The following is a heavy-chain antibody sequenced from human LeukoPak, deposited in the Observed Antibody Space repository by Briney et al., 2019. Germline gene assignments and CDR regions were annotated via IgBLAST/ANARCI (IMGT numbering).Heavy chain of an antibody. V-gene: IGHV5-51*01. D-gene: IGHD3-22*01. J-gene: IGHJ3*02. CDR1: GYSFSNYW. CDR2: INPGDSDT. CDR3: ARLNYYDSSGYYYVSGAFDI. Sequence: GESLKISCKGSGYSFSNYWIGWVRQMPGEGLEWMGIINPGDSDTRYSPSFQGQVTISADKSISTAYLQWSSLKASDTAMYYCARLNYYDSSGYYYVSGAFDIWGQGTMVTVSS.